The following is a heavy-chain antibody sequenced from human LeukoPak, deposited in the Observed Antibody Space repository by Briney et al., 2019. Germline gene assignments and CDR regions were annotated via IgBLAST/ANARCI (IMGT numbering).Heavy chain of an antibody. J-gene: IGHJ4*02. CDR3: ARGPYSRDNFDY. Sequence: GGSLRLSCAASGFILSDYWMSWVRQAPGKGLEWVADIKQDGSEEYYVDSVKGRFTISGDNAKNSLFLQMNSLRAEDTAVYYCARGPYSRDNFDYWGQGTLVTVSS. D-gene: IGHD6-13*01. V-gene: IGHV3-7*03. CDR2: IKQDGSEE. CDR1: GFILSDYW.